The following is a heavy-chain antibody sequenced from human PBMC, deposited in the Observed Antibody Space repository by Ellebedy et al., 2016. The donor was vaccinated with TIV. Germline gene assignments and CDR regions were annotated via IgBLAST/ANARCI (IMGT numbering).Heavy chain of an antibody. CDR3: ARSVVATMCDAFDI. CDR1: GGTFSSYA. D-gene: IGHD5-24*01. J-gene: IGHJ3*02. Sequence: SVKVSXXASGGTFSSYAISWVRQAPGQGLEWMGRIIPILGIANYAQKFQGRVTITADKSTSTAYMELSSLRSEDTAVYYCARSVVATMCDAFDIWGQGTMVTVSS. V-gene: IGHV1-69*04. CDR2: IIPILGIA.